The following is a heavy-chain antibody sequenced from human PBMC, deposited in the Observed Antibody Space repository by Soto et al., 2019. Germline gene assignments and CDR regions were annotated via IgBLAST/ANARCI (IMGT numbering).Heavy chain of an antibody. CDR1: GGSISSYY. D-gene: IGHD6-19*01. J-gene: IGHJ6*02. V-gene: IGHV4-59*01. CDR2: IYYSGST. Sequence: PSESLSLTCTVSGGSISSYYWSWIRQPPGKGLEWIGYIYYSGSTNYNPSLKSRVTISVDTSTNQFSLKLDSVTAADPAAYYCGRGGIAAPPGQWVARGYYYYGMDVWGQGTTVTVSS. CDR3: GRGGIAAPPGQWVARGYYYYGMDV.